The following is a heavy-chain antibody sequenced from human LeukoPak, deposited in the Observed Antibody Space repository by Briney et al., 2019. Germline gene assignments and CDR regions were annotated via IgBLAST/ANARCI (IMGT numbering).Heavy chain of an antibody. V-gene: IGHV4-31*03. D-gene: IGHD5-12*01. CDR2: IYYSGSS. CDR1: GGSISSGVSY. J-gene: IGHJ3*01. CDR3: ARDYRFDSGYDLLDAFDV. Sequence: PSETLSLACTVSGGSISSGVSYWSWLRQHPGKGLEWIAYIYYSGSSSYNPSLKSRVTISVDTSNNQFSLKLSSVTAADTAVYYCARDYRFDSGYDLLDAFDVWGQGTMVTVSS.